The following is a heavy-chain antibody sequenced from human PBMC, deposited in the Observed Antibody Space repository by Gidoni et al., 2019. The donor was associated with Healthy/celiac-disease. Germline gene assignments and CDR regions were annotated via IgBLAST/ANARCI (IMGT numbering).Heavy chain of an antibody. CDR2: ISSSSSTI. CDR3: ARDRYYGSGSYYNDTDY. J-gene: IGHJ4*02. D-gene: IGHD3-10*01. Sequence: EVQLVESGGGLVQPGGSLRLSCAASGFTFSRYSMNWVRQAPGKWLEWVSYISSSSSTIYYADSVKGRFTISRDNAKNSLYLQMNSLRAEDTAVYYCARDRYYGSGSYYNDTDYWGQGTLVTVSS. V-gene: IGHV3-48*01. CDR1: GFTFSRYS.